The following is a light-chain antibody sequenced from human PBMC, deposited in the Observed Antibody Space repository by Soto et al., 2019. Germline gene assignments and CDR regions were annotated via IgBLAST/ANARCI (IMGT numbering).Light chain of an antibody. J-gene: IGKJ3*01. V-gene: IGKV3-20*01. CDR2: GTS. Sequence: EIVLTQSPGTLSLSPGERTTLSCRASQSVGRSSLAWYQQKPGQAPRLLIYGTSSRATGIPDRFSGSGSGTDFTLTISRLEPEDFAVYYCQQYGTSPFTFGPGTKVDIK. CDR1: QSVGRSS. CDR3: QQYGTSPFT.